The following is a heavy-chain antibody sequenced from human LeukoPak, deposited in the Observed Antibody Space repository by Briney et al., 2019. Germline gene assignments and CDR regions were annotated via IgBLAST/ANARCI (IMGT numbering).Heavy chain of an antibody. CDR1: GYGFTSYW. J-gene: IGHJ3*02. D-gene: IGHD4-23*01. Sequence: PGESLKISCKGSGYGFTSYWIGWVRQMPGKGLEWMGIIYPGDSDTRYSPSFQGQVTISADKSISTAYLQWSSLKASDTAMYYCARQVVILGHAFDIWGQGTMVTVSS. CDR3: ARQVVILGHAFDI. V-gene: IGHV5-51*01. CDR2: IYPGDSDT.